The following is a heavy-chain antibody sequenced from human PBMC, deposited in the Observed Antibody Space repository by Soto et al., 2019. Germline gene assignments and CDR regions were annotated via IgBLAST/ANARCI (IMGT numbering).Heavy chain of an antibody. CDR2: ISAYNDNT. J-gene: IGHJ5*02. CDR3: ARGRPYGSGSYSPGCWFAP. Sequence: QVQLVQAGAEVKKPGASVKVTCKASGYTFTSYGISWVRQAPGQVLEWMGWISAYNDNTNYAQKLQGRITMTTDTPTTTAYMELRSLRSDDTAVYYCARGRPYGSGSYSPGCWFAPWGQGTLVTVSS. D-gene: IGHD3-10*01. CDR1: GYTFTSYG. V-gene: IGHV1-18*01.